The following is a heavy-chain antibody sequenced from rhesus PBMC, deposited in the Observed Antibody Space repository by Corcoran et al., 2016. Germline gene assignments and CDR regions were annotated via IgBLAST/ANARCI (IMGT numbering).Heavy chain of an antibody. J-gene: IGHJ4*01. D-gene: IGHD1-44*02. CDR2: ISSSGGTT. CDR1: GGSIRSNW. CDR3: AGRHRSTQTFEY. V-gene: IGHV4-173*01. Sequence: QLQLQESGPGLVKPSETLSLSCAVSGGSIRSNWWSWIRQPPGKGLEWIGRISSSGGTTHYTPPFTCRVTISTDTSKNPFSVKLTSVASADTAVYYCAGRHRSTQTFEYWGQGVLVTVSS.